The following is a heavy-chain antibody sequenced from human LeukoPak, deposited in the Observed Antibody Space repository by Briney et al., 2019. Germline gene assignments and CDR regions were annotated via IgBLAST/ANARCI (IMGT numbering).Heavy chain of an antibody. Sequence: PGGSLRLSCAASGFTFSDYSMNWVRQAPGKGLEWVSFISSTTNTIYYADSVKGRFTISRDNAKNPLYLQMNSLRDEDTAVYYCARDPNDYWGQGTLVTVSS. CDR2: ISSTTNTI. CDR1: GFTFSDYS. V-gene: IGHV3-48*02. J-gene: IGHJ4*02. CDR3: ARDPNDY.